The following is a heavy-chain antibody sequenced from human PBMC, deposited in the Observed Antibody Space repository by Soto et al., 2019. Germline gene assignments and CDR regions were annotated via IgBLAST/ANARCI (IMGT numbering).Heavy chain of an antibody. D-gene: IGHD5-18*01. Sequence: PSETLSLTCIVSGGSISNYYWSWIRQPPGKGLEWIGYIYYSGSTNYNPSLTSRVTISVDTSKNQFSLKLSSVTAADTAVYYCARHRYSYGVYYFEYWGQGTLVTVS. V-gene: IGHV4-59*08. CDR2: IYYSGST. J-gene: IGHJ4*02. CDR3: ARHRYSYGVYYFEY. CDR1: GGSISNYY.